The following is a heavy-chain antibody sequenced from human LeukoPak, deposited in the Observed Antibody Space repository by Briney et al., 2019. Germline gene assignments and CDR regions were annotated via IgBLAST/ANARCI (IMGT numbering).Heavy chain of an antibody. CDR3: ARVQQATTLTYYYYGMDV. CDR2: ITPIFGTA. D-gene: IGHD5-24*01. V-gene: IGHV1-69*13. Sequence: SVKVSCKASGGTFSSYAISWVRQAPGQGLEWMGGITPIFGTANYAQKFQGRVTITADESTSTAYMELSSLRSEDTAVYYCARVQQATTLTYYYYGMDVWGQGTTVTVSS. CDR1: GGTFSSYA. J-gene: IGHJ6*02.